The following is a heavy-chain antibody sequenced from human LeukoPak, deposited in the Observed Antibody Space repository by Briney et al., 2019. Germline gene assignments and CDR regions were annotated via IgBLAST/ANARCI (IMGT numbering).Heavy chain of an antibody. J-gene: IGHJ4*02. Sequence: GASVKVSCKAAGYIFTSHFMHWVRQAPGQGLEWMGRIIPILGIANYAQKFQGRVTITADKSTSTAYMELSSLRSEDTAVYYCARDRGGGSCYYYWGQGTLVTVSS. CDR2: IIPILGIA. CDR1: GYIFTSHF. CDR3: ARDRGGGSCYYY. V-gene: IGHV1-69*04. D-gene: IGHD2-15*01.